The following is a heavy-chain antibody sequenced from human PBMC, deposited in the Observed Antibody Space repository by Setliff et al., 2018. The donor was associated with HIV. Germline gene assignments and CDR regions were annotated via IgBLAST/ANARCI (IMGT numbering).Heavy chain of an antibody. CDR1: GYTLTELS. Sequence: ASVKVSCKVSGYTLTELSRHWVRQAPGKGLEWMGGFDPEDGETIYAQKFQGRVTMTEDTSTDTAYMELSSLRSEDTAVYYCATAFYDYVWGSYRYGYYFDYWGQGTLVTAPQ. J-gene: IGHJ4*02. D-gene: IGHD3-16*02. CDR3: ATAFYDYVWGSYRYGYYFDY. CDR2: FDPEDGET. V-gene: IGHV1-24*01.